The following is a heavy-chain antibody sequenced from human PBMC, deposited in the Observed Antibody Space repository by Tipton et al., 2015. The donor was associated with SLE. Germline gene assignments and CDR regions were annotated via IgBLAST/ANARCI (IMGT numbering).Heavy chain of an antibody. D-gene: IGHD3-10*01. CDR3: ARDSSGLGYYWFDP. CDR2: IYYSGTT. J-gene: IGHJ5*02. CDR1: GASFSSYY. V-gene: IGHV4-59*01. Sequence: GLVKPSETLSLTCTVSGASFSSYYWTWIRQSPGKGLEWIGYIYYSGTTKYNPSLKSRVTISIDTSKNQFSLKLSSVTVEDTAVYYCARDSSGLGYYWFDPWGQGTLVTVSS.